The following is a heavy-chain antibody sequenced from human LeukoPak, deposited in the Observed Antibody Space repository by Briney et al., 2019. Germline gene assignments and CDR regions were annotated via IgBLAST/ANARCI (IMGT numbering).Heavy chain of an antibody. V-gene: IGHV1-18*01. CDR1: GYTFTSYG. J-gene: IGHJ3*02. CDR3: ARGLFYYGSGSSHDAFDI. D-gene: IGHD3-10*01. Sequence: DSVTVSCKASGYTFTSYGISWVRQAPGQGLEWMGWISAYNGNTNYAQKLQGRVTMTTDTSTSTAYMELRSLRSDDTAVYYCARGLFYYGSGSSHDAFDIWGQGTMVTVSS. CDR2: ISAYNGNT.